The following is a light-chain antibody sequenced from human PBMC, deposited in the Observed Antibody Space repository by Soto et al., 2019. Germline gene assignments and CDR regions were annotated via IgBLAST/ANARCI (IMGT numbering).Light chain of an antibody. CDR2: DAS. CDR3: QQSSSSPIT. CDR1: QSVSSY. J-gene: IGKJ5*01. V-gene: IGKV3-11*01. Sequence: EIVLTQSPATLSLSPGERATLSCRASQSVSSYLAWYQEKPGQAPRLLIYDASNRATGIPARFSGSGSGTDFTLTISSLEPEDFAVYYCQQSSSSPITFGQGTRLEI.